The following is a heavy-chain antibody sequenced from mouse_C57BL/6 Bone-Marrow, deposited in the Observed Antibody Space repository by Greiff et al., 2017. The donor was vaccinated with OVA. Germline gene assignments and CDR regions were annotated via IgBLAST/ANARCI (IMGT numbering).Heavy chain of an antibody. CDR1: GYTFTSYG. J-gene: IGHJ2*01. V-gene: IGHV1-81*01. Sequence: QVQLKQSGAELARPGASVKLSCKASGYTFTSYGISWVKQRTGQGLEWIGEIYPRSGNTYYNEKFKGKATLTADKSSSTAYMELRSLTSEDSEVYASERCRTYYRTYYFYYWGQGTTLTVSS. D-gene: IGHD2-12*01. CDR2: IYPRSGNT. CDR3: ERCRTYYRTYYFYY.